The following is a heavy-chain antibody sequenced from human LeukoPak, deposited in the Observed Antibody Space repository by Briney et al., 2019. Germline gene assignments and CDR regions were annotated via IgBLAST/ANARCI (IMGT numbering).Heavy chain of an antibody. J-gene: IGHJ5*02. CDR3: APQQTYSPYNWFDP. CDR1: GFTFSSYW. Sequence: GGSLRLSCAVSGFTFSSYWMHWVRQAPGTGLVWVSRIHPDGSITTYADSVKGRLTISRDNAKNTLYLQMNSLRAEDTAVYYCAPQQTYSPYNWFDPWGQGTLVTVSS. V-gene: IGHV3-74*03. CDR2: IHPDGSIT. D-gene: IGHD5-12*01.